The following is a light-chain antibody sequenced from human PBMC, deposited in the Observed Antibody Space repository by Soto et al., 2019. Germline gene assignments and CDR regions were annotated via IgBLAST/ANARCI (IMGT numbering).Light chain of an antibody. CDR1: SSDVGGYKY. Sequence: QSALTQPASVSGSHGQSITISCTGTSSDVGGYKYVSWYQQHSGKAHKLMIYEVSNRPSGVSNRFSGSKSGNTASLTSSGLQADDEADYYCSSYTSSSTVVFGGGTKLTVL. CDR3: SSYTSSSTVV. V-gene: IGLV2-14*01. J-gene: IGLJ2*01. CDR2: EVS.